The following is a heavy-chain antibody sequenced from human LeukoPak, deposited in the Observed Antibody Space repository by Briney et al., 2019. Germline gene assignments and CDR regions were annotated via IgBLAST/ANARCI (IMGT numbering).Heavy chain of an antibody. J-gene: IGHJ4*02. D-gene: IGHD3-3*01. Sequence: SETLSLTCTVSGGSTSSSSFYWGWIRQPPGKGLECIGRISYSGRTYYNPSLQSRVTISVDTSKNQFSLKLSSVTAADTAVYYCARALGIFFDYWGQGTLVTVSS. CDR1: GGSTSSSSFY. CDR3: ARALGIFFDY. CDR2: ISYSGRT. V-gene: IGHV4-39*07.